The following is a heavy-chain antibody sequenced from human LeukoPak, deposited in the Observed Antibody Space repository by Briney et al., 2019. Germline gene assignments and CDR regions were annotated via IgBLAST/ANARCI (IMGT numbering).Heavy chain of an antibody. CDR1: GYRFTSYW. J-gene: IGHJ4*02. CDR2: IEPSDSYT. V-gene: IGHV5-10-1*01. Sequence: GEPLKISCQGSGYRFTSYWISWVRPMPGKGLEWMGRIEPSDSYTNYSPSFQGHVTISADKSISTAYLQWSSLKASDTAMYYCARTSGYSYTFDYWGQGTLVTVSS. CDR3: ARTSGYSYTFDY. D-gene: IGHD5-18*01.